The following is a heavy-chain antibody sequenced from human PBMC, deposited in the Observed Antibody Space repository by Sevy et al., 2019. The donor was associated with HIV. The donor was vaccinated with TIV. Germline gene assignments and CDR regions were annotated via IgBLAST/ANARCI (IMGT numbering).Heavy chain of an antibody. CDR3: ITDPGYRGYDEEVINYYYYGMDV. J-gene: IGHJ6*02. Sequence: GRSLRLSCAASGFTFSSAWMSWVRLAPGKGLEWVGRIKSKTDGGTIDYAAPVKGRFTISREDSKNTLYLQMNSLKTEDLAVYYCITDPGYRGYDEEVINYYYYGMDVWGQGTTVTVSS. V-gene: IGHV3-15*01. CDR2: IKSKTDGGTI. D-gene: IGHD5-12*01. CDR1: GFTFSSAW.